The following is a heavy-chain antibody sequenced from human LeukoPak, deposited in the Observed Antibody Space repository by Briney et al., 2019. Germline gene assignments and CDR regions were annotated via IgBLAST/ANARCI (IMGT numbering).Heavy chain of an antibody. D-gene: IGHD5-18*01. CDR1: GGSISSYY. Sequence: SETLSLTCTVSGGSISSYYWSWIRQPAGKGLEWIGRIYTSGSTNYNPSLKSRVTMSVDTSKTQFSLKLSSVTAADTAVYYCARDREGRYSYGNFFDYWGQGTLVTVSS. CDR3: ARDREGRYSYGNFFDY. CDR2: IYTSGST. V-gene: IGHV4-4*07. J-gene: IGHJ4*02.